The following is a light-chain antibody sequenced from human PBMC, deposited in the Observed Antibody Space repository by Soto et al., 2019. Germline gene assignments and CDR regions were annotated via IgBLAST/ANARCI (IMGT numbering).Light chain of an antibody. Sequence: EIVMTQSPATLSVSPGERATLSCRASQSVGSNLAWYQQKPGQAPRLLMYDASTRATGIPARFSGSGSGTEFPLTITSLQSEDFVVYYCQQYYNQWTIGQGTKGDIK. CDR3: QQYYNQWT. CDR1: QSVGSN. J-gene: IGKJ1*01. CDR2: DAS. V-gene: IGKV3-15*01.